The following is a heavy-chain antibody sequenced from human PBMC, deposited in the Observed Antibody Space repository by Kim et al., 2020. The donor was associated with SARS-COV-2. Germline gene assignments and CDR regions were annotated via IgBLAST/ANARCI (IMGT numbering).Heavy chain of an antibody. CDR2: INPNSGGT. J-gene: IGHJ3*02. D-gene: IGHD5-12*01. CDR3: ASERWLQSEDAFDI. CDR1: GYTFTGYY. V-gene: IGHV1-2*02. Sequence: ASVKVSCKASGYTFTGYYMHWVRQAPGQGLEWMGWINPNSGGTNYAQKFQGRVTMTRDTSISTAYMELSRLRSDDTAVYYCASERWLQSEDAFDIWGQGTMVTVSS.